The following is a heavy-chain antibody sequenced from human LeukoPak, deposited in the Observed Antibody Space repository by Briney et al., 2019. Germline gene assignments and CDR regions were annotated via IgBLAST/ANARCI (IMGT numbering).Heavy chain of an antibody. J-gene: IGHJ5*02. CDR3: ARVKGGGWYFGCFDP. D-gene: IGHD6-19*01. CDR1: GDTFSSNSAA. CDR2: TYNRTKWYN. V-gene: IGHV6-1*01. Sequence: SQTLSLTCAISGDTFSSNSAAWNWLTQSPSRELEWLGSTYNRTKWYNDYAVSVKSRIRINPDTSKNQFSLQLNSVTPEETAVYYCARVKGGGWYFGCFDPWGQGTLVTVSS.